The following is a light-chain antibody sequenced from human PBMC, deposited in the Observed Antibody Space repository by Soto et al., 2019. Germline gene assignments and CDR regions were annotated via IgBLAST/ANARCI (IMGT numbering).Light chain of an antibody. CDR1: SSNIGAGYD. CDR3: QSYDSSLSGYV. CDR2: GNS. Sequence: QSVLTQPPSVSGAPGQRVTISCTGSSSNIGAGYDVYWYQQLPGTAPKLLIFGNSNRPSGVPDRFSGSKSGTSASLAITGLQAEDEEDYYCQSYDSSLSGYVFGTGTKLTVL. J-gene: IGLJ1*01. V-gene: IGLV1-40*01.